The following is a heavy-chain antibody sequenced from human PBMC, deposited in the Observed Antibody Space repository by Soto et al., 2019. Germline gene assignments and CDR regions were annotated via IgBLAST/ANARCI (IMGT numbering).Heavy chain of an antibody. D-gene: IGHD1-26*01. V-gene: IGHV3-21*01. J-gene: IGHJ4*02. Sequence: EVQLVESVGGLVKPGGSLRLSCAASGFTCSSYSMNWVRQAPGKGLEWVSSISSSSSYIYYADSVKGRFTTSRDNAKTSLNLQINSLRAEDTAVYYCAGGYYSHIWGQGTLVTVSS. CDR2: ISSSSSYI. CDR1: GFTCSSYS. CDR3: AGGYYSHI.